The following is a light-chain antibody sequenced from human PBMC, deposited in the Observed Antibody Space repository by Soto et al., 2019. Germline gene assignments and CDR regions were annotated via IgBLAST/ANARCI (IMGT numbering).Light chain of an antibody. CDR1: SSDVGSYSF. CDR3: CSYAGSDTYV. Sequence: QSVLAQPASVSGSPGQSITISCTGTSSDVGSYSFVSWYQHHPGQAPKLMIYEDIKRPSGISNRFSGSKSGSTASLTISGLQPEDQADYFCCSYAGSDTYVFGTGTKSPS. CDR2: EDI. J-gene: IGLJ1*01. V-gene: IGLV2-23*01.